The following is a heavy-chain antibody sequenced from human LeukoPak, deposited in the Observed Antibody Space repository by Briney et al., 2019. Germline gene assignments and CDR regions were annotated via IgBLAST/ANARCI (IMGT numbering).Heavy chain of an antibody. D-gene: IGHD3-22*01. CDR1: GIVFSNTA. J-gene: IGHJ5*02. Sequence: PGGSLRLSCAASGIVFSNTAMNWARQSPGRGLKWISAISGGGERTFYADSVKGRFTISRDNSKNMVYLQMNSLRVDDTAIYYCGKDGGQYSSGPEFDPRGQGALVTVSS. CDR3: GKDGGQYSSGPEFDP. CDR2: ISGGGERT. V-gene: IGHV3-23*01.